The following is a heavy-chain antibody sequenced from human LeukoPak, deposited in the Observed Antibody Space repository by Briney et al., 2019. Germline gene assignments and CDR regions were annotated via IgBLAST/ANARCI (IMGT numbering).Heavy chain of an antibody. J-gene: IGHJ4*02. D-gene: IGHD4-17*01. CDR2: IYYSGST. Sequence: SETLSLTCTVSGGSVSSRSYYWAWIRQPPGKGLEWIGYIYYSGSTNYNPSLKSRVTISVDTSKNQFSLKLSSVTAADTAVYYCASQLRSKPRGFDYWGQGTLVTVSS. CDR1: GGSVSSRSYY. CDR3: ASQLRSKPRGFDY. V-gene: IGHV4-61*01.